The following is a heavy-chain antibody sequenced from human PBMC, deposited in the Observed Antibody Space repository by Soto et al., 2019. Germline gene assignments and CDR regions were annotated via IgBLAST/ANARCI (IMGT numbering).Heavy chain of an antibody. CDR1: GFSFRIYS. J-gene: IGHJ4*02. Sequence: GGALRLSCVVSGFSFRIYSMNWVRQAPGKGLEWISYISSDSGTIYYADSLKGRFTISRDNGKNSLYLQMNSLTDEDTAVYYCARGRLWSFDFWGQGTLVTVSS. V-gene: IGHV3-48*02. CDR3: ARGRLWSFDF. D-gene: IGHD3-10*01. CDR2: ISSDSGTI.